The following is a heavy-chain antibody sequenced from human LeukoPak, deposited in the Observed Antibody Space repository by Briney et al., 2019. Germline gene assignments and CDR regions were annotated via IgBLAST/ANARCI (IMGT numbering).Heavy chain of an antibody. Sequence: PGGSLRLSCAASGFTFSSYSMNWVRQAPGKGLEWVSYISSSSSTIYYADSVKGRFTISRDNAKNSLYLQMNSLRAEDTAVYYCASQLRYFDWLLDYYGMDVWGQGTTVTVSS. CDR1: GFTFSSYS. D-gene: IGHD3-9*01. J-gene: IGHJ6*02. CDR2: ISSSSSTI. V-gene: IGHV3-48*04. CDR3: ASQLRYFDWLLDYYGMDV.